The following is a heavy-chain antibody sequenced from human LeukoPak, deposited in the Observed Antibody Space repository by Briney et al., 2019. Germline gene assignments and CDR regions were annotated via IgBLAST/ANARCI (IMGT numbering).Heavy chain of an antibody. Sequence: GSLRLPCAASGFTVSSNYMSWVRQAPGKGLEWVSVIYSGGSTYYADSVKGRFTISRDNSKNTLYLQMNSLRAEDTAVYYCARVLSYSGSYLRGFEFDYWGQGTLVTVSS. CDR3: ARVLSYSGSYLRGFEFDY. CDR1: GFTVSSNY. V-gene: IGHV3-53*01. CDR2: IYSGGST. J-gene: IGHJ4*02. D-gene: IGHD1-26*01.